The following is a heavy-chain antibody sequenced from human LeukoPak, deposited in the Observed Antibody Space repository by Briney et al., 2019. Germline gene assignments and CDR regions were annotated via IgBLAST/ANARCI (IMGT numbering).Heavy chain of an antibody. V-gene: IGHV7-4-1*02. D-gene: IGHD1-26*01. CDR3: ARGDSGSYFRKAFDI. Sequence: ASVKVSCKASGYTFTSYAMSWVRQAPGQGLEWMGWINTNTGNPTYAQGFTGRFVFSLDTSVSTAYLQISSLKAEDTAVYYCARGDSGSYFRKAFDIWGQGTMVTVSS. J-gene: IGHJ3*02. CDR2: INTNTGNP. CDR1: GYTFTSYA.